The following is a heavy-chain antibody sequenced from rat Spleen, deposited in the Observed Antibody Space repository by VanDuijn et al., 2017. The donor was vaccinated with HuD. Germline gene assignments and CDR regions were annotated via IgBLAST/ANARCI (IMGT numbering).Heavy chain of an antibody. CDR3: ARRNNNYWYFDF. CDR1: GFTFSNYD. D-gene: IGHD1-10*01. CDR2: ISTSGGST. V-gene: IGHV5-25*01. Sequence: EVQLVESGGGLVQPGRSLKLSCAASGFTFSNYDMAWVRQAPTKGLEWVAYISTSGGSTYYRDSVKGRFTVSRDNAKSPLYLQMDLLRSEDTATYYCARRNNNYWYFDFWGPGTMVTVSS. J-gene: IGHJ1*01.